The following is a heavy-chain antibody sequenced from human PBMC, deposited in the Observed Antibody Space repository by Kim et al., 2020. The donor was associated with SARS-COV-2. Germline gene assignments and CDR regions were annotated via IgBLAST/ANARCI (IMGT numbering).Heavy chain of an antibody. Sequence: CQGRVTITRDTSASTAYMELSSLRSEDTAVYYCARDGYSGYDSVPPYFDYWGQGTLVTVSS. J-gene: IGHJ4*02. CDR3: ARDGYSGYDSVPPYFDY. V-gene: IGHV1-3*01. D-gene: IGHD5-12*01.